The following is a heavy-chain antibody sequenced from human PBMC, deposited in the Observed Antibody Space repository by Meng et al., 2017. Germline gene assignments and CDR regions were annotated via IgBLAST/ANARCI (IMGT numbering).Heavy chain of an antibody. Sequence: GGSLRLSCAASGFTFSSYEMNWVRQAPGKGLEWVAVISYDGSNKYYADSVKGRFTISRDNSKNTLYLQMNSLRAEDTAVYYCAKGGSSGWYNAGVDAFDIWGQGTMVTVSS. V-gene: IGHV3-30*07. D-gene: IGHD6-19*01. CDR3: AKGGSSGWYNAGVDAFDI. CDR2: ISYDGSNK. CDR1: GFTFSSYE. J-gene: IGHJ3*02.